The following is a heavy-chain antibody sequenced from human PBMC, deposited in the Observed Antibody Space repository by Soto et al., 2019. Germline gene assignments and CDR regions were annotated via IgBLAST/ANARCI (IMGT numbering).Heavy chain of an antibody. V-gene: IGHV4-39*01. Sequence: SETLSLTCTVSGGSISSSSYYWGWIRQPPGKGLEWIGSIYYSGSTYYNPSLKSRVTISVDTSKNQFSLKLSSVTAADTAVYYCARGAYSYGWGAFDIWGQGTMVTVSS. CDR3: ARGAYSYGWGAFDI. J-gene: IGHJ3*02. CDR2: IYYSGST. D-gene: IGHD5-18*01. CDR1: GGSISSSSYY.